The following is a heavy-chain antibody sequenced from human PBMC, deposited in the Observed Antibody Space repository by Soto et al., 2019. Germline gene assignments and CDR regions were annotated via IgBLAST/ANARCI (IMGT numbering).Heavy chain of an antibody. V-gene: IGHV3-53*01. J-gene: IGHJ3*02. CDR2: IYSGGNT. Sequence: GGSLRLSCAASGFTVSSNYMSWGRQAPGKGLEWVSVIYSGGNTYYADSVKGRFTISRDNSKNTVYLQMNSLRAEDTAVYYCATGGYTYGPDAFDIWGQGTMVTVSS. D-gene: IGHD5-18*01. CDR3: ATGGYTYGPDAFDI. CDR1: GFTVSSNY.